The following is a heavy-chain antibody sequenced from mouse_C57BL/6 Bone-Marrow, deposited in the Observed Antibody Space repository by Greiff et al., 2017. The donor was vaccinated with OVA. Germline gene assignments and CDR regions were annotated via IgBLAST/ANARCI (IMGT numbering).Heavy chain of an antibody. V-gene: IGHV1-85*01. D-gene: IGHD1-1*01. CDR2: IYPRDGST. J-gene: IGHJ1*03. Sequence: QVQLQQSGPELVKPGASVKLSCKASGYTFTSYEINWVKQRPGQGLEWIGRIYPRDGSTKYNEKFKGKATLTVDASSSTAYMELHSLTSEDSAVYFGARMGYYGSYFDVWGTGTTVTVSS. CDR1: GYTFTSYE. CDR3: ARMGYYGSYFDV.